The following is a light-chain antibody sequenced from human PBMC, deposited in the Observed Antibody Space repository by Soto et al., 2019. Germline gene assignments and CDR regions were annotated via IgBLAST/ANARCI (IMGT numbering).Light chain of an antibody. V-gene: IGLV1-44*01. CDR3: ATWDDSLPAV. CDR2: NNN. J-gene: IGLJ2*01. CDR1: TSNIGSKT. Sequence: QSVLTQPPSASGTPGQRVTISCSGSTSNIGSKTVSWYQQLPGSAPRVLIYNNNERPSGVPDRFSGSKSGTSDSLAISGLQSEDEADYYCATWDDSLPAVFGGGTKLTVL.